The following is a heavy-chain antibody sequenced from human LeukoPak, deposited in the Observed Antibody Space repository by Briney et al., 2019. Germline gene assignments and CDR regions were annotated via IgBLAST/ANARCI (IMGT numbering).Heavy chain of an antibody. CDR3: ARETSMDAFDI. Sequence: GGSLRLSCAASGFTVSSNYMSWVRQAPGKGLEWVSVICSGGSTYYADSVKGRFTISRDNSKNTLYLQMNSLRAEDTAVYYCARETSMDAFDIWGQGTMVTVSS. D-gene: IGHD2-2*01. J-gene: IGHJ3*02. CDR2: ICSGGST. V-gene: IGHV3-66*01. CDR1: GFTVSSNY.